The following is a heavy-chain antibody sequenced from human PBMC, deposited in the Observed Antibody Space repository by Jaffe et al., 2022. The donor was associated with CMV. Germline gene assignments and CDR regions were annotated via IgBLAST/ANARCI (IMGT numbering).Heavy chain of an antibody. V-gene: IGHV1-69*01. CDR1: GGTFSSYA. CDR3: ARERVAARPRDDAFDI. D-gene: IGHD6-6*01. J-gene: IGHJ3*02. CDR2: IIPIFGTA. Sequence: QVQLVQSGAEVKKPGSSVKVSCKASGGTFSSYAISWVRQAPGQGLEWMGGIIPIFGTANYAQKFQGRVTITADESTSTAYMELSSLRSEDTAVYYCARERVAARPRDDAFDIWGQGTMVTVSS.